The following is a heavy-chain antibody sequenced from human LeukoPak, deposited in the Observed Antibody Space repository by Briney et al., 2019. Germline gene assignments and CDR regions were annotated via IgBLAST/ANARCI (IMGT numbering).Heavy chain of an antibody. V-gene: IGHV1-18*01. D-gene: IGHD5-18*01. J-gene: IGHJ6*02. CDR3: AKVLSYSYGPVLYYYYGMDV. CDR2: ISAYNGNT. CDR1: GYTFTSYG. Sequence: ASVKVSCKASGYTFTSYGISWVRQAPGQGLEWMGWISAYNGNTNYAQKLQGRVTMTTDTSTSTAYMELRSLRSDDTAVYYCAKVLSYSYGPVLYYYYGMDVWGQGTTVTVSS.